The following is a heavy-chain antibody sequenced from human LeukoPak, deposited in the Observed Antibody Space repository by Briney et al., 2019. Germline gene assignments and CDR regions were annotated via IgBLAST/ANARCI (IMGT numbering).Heavy chain of an antibody. V-gene: IGHV1-18*01. Sequence: GASVKVSCKASGYTFTSYGISWVRQAPGQGLEWMGWISAYNGNTNYAQKLQGRVTMTTDTSTSTAYMELRSLRSDDTAVYYCARGGYDFWSGYYTDYYYYMDVWGKGTTVTVSS. J-gene: IGHJ6*03. CDR2: ISAYNGNT. CDR1: GYTFTSYG. CDR3: ARGGYDFWSGYYTDYYYYMDV. D-gene: IGHD3-3*01.